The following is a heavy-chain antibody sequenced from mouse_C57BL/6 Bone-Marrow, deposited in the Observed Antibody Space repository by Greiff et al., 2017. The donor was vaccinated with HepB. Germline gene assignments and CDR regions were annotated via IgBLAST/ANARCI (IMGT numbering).Heavy chain of an antibody. Sequence: EVQRVESGAELVKPGASVKLSCTASGFNIKDYYMHWVKQRTEQGLEWIGRIDPEDGETKYAPKFQGKATITADTSSNTAYLQLSSLTSEDTAVYYCARRWLLPDYYAMDYWGQGTSVTVSS. J-gene: IGHJ4*01. D-gene: IGHD2-3*01. CDR1: GFNIKDYY. CDR3: ARRWLLPDYYAMDY. V-gene: IGHV14-2*01. CDR2: IDPEDGET.